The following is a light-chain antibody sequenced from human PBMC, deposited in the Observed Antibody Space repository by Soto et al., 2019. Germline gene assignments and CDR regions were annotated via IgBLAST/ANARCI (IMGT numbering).Light chain of an antibody. Sequence: AIQVAQSPSSLSASVGDRVTITCRASQDIRGALAWYQQKPGKAPRLLIFDVSTLETGVPSRFSGGGSETDFTLTISSLQPEDFGTYYCQQLNSYPITFGHGTRLEIK. CDR3: QQLNSYPIT. CDR2: DVS. V-gene: IGKV1-13*02. J-gene: IGKJ5*01. CDR1: QDIRGA.